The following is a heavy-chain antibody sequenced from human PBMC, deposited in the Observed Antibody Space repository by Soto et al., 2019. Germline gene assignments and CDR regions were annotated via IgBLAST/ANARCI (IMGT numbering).Heavy chain of an antibody. Sequence: GGSLRLSCAASGFTFSSYAMSWVRQAPGKGLEWVSAISGSGGSTYYADSVKGRFTISRDNSKNTLYLQMNSLRAEDTAVYYCALLHSYYYYGMDVWGQGTTVAVSS. CDR2: ISGSGGST. V-gene: IGHV3-23*01. D-gene: IGHD1-26*01. CDR3: ALLHSYYYYGMDV. CDR1: GFTFSSYA. J-gene: IGHJ6*02.